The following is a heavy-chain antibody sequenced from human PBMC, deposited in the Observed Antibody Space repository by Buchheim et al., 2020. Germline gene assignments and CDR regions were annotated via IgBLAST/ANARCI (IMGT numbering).Heavy chain of an antibody. CDR3: ARATYNILYCGGDCYEFDY. CDR2: IWYDGSNK. V-gene: IGHV3-33*01. CDR1: GFTFSSYG. J-gene: IGHJ4*02. D-gene: IGHD2-21*02. Sequence: QVQLVESGGGVVQPGRSLRLSCAASGFTFSSYGMHWVRQAPGKGLEWVAVIWYDGSNKYYADSVKGRFTISRDNSKNTLYLEMNSLRAEDTAVYYCARATYNILYCGGDCYEFDYWGQGTL.